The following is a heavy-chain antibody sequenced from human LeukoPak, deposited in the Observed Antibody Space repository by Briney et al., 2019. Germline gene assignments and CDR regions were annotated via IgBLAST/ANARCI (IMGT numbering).Heavy chain of an antibody. J-gene: IGHJ4*02. CDR2: ISYSGST. Sequence: SETLSLTCAVSADSFSSSRYYWSWIRQPPGKGPEWIGTISYSGSTYYNPSLKSRVTISVDTSKNQFSLKLTSVSAADTAVYFCARLNYYDNSGYYTQPKFDYWGQGTLVTVSS. CDR3: ARLNYYDNSGYYTQPKFDY. D-gene: IGHD3-22*01. CDR1: ADSFSSSRYY. V-gene: IGHV4-39*01.